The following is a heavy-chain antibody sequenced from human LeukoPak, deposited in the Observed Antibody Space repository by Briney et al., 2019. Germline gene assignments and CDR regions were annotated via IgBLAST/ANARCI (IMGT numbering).Heavy chain of an antibody. D-gene: IGHD3-10*01. Sequence: GGSLRLSCAASGLTFRNYVIHWVRQAPGKGLEWVAVTSSDLNVKLYADSVKGRFTISRDNSRSTLYLQMNSLRPEDTAIYYCAREGYYGSGSPPSLYFDYWGQGTLVTVSS. V-gene: IGHV3-30-3*01. J-gene: IGHJ4*02. CDR1: GLTFRNYV. CDR3: AREGYYGSGSPPSLYFDY. CDR2: TSSDLNVK.